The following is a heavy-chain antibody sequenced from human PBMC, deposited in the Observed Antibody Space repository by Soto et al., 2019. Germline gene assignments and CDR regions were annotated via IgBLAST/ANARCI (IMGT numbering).Heavy chain of an antibody. CDR1: GGTFSSYA. CDR3: ASPVGKQQLVLVGLYYYYYGMDV. Sequence: SVKVSCKASGGTFSSYAISWVRQAPGQGLEWMGGIIPIFGTANYAQKFQGRVTITADKSTSTAYMELSSLRSEDTAVYYCASPVGKQQLVLVGLYYYYYGMDVWGQGTTVTVSS. CDR2: IIPIFGTA. J-gene: IGHJ6*02. D-gene: IGHD6-13*01. V-gene: IGHV1-69*06.